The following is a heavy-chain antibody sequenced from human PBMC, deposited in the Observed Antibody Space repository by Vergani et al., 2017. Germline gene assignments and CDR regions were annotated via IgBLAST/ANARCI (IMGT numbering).Heavy chain of an antibody. CDR1: GFTFDDYA. CDR2: ISWNSGSI. J-gene: IGHJ4*02. V-gene: IGHV3-9*01. CDR3: AKDWREYSSSWYYFDY. D-gene: IGHD6-13*01. Sequence: EVQLLESGGGSVQPGESLRLSCAASGFTFDDYAMHWVRQAPGKGLEWVSGISWNSGSIGYADSVKGRFTISRDNAKNSLYLQMNSLRAEDTALYYCAKDWREYSSSWYYFDYWGQGTLVTVSS.